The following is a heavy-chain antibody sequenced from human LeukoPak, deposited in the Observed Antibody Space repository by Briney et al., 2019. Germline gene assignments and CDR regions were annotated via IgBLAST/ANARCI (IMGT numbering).Heavy chain of an antibody. J-gene: IGHJ4*02. V-gene: IGHV3-23*01. CDR1: GFTVSSNY. Sequence: GGSLRLSCAASGFTVSSNYMSWVRQAPGKGLEWVSAISGSGGSTYYADSVKGRFTISRDDSKNTLYLQMNSLRAEDTAVYYCAKDRVYSSSSGVFDYWGQGTLVTVSS. CDR3: AKDRVYSSSSGVFDY. D-gene: IGHD6-6*01. CDR2: ISGSGGST.